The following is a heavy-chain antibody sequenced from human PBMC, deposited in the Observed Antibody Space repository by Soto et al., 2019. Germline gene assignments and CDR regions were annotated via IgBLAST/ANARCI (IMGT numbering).Heavy chain of an antibody. Sequence: GESLKISCKGSGYSFTSYWIGWVRQMPGKGLEWMGIIYPGDSDTRYSPSFQGQVTISADKSISTAYLQWSSLKASDTAMYYCASITVTTYYYYYGMDVWGQGTTVTGSS. V-gene: IGHV5-51*01. CDR2: IYPGDSDT. CDR3: ASITVTTYYYYYGMDV. J-gene: IGHJ6*02. D-gene: IGHD4-17*01. CDR1: GYSFTSYW.